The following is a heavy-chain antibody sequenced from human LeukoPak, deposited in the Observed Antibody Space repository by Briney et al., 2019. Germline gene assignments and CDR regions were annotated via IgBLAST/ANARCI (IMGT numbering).Heavy chain of an antibody. CDR2: INTNTGNP. D-gene: IGHD3-22*01. CDR1: GGTFSSYA. J-gene: IGHJ4*02. CDR3: AAYYYDSSGYYAVDY. V-gene: IGHV7-4-1*02. Sequence: GASVKVSCKASGGTFSSYAISWVRQAPGQGLEWMGWINTNTGNPTYAQGFTGRFVFSLDTSISTAYLQISSLKAEDTAVYYCAAYYYDSSGYYAVDYWGQGTLVTVSS.